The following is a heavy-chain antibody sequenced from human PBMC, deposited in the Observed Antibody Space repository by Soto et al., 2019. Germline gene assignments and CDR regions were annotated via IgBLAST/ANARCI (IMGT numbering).Heavy chain of an antibody. CDR2: ISSSGGST. Sequence: PGGSLRLSCAASGFIFSAYAMNWVRQAPGKGLEWVSAISSSGGSTYYAESVRGRFTISRDNSINTLYLQMSSLRTEDTAVYYCAHPRGYGVFDAVDIWGQGTTVTVSS. V-gene: IGHV3-23*01. D-gene: IGHD4-17*01. CDR3: AHPRGYGVFDAVDI. CDR1: GFIFSAYA. J-gene: IGHJ6*02.